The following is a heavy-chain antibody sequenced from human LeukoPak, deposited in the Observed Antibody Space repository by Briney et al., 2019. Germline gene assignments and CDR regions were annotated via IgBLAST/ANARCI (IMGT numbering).Heavy chain of an antibody. D-gene: IGHD6-19*01. V-gene: IGHV3-21*01. CDR3: ARDQIAVAGNFAY. Sequence: TGGSLRLSCAASGFTFSSYSMNWVRQAPGKGLEWVSSISSSSSYIYYADSVKGRFTISRDNAKNSLYLQMNSLRAEDTAVYYCARDQIAVAGNFAYWGQGTLVTVSS. CDR2: ISSSSSYI. CDR1: GFTFSSYS. J-gene: IGHJ4*02.